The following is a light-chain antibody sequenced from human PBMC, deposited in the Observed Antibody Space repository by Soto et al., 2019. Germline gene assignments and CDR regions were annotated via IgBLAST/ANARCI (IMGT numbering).Light chain of an antibody. CDR1: QSVSSN. CDR3: QQYNNWPLT. J-gene: IGKJ4*01. Sequence: EIVMTQSPATLSVSPGERATLSCRASQSVSSNLAWYQQKSDQAPRLLIYGTSTRATGIPARFSGSGSGTEFTLTISSLQSEDFAVYHCQQYNNWPLTFGGGTKVEIK. CDR2: GTS. V-gene: IGKV3-15*01.